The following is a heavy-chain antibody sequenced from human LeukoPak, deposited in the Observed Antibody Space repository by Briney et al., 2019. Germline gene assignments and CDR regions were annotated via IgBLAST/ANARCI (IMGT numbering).Heavy chain of an antibody. CDR2: ISYDGSNK. D-gene: IGHD6-6*01. V-gene: IGHV3-30*04. CDR1: GFIFSSYA. J-gene: IGHJ5*02. Sequence: GGSLRLSCAASGFIFSSYAMHWVRQAPGKGLEWVAVISYDGSNKYYADSVKGRFTISRDNSKNTLYLQVNSLRAEDTAVYYCAGARFDPWGQGTLVTVSS. CDR3: AGARFDP.